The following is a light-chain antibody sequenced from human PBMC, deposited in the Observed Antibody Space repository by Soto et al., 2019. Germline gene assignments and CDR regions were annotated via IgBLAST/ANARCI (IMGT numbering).Light chain of an antibody. CDR1: QTIYSN. Sequence: EIVFTQSPATLSLSPGERATLACRASQTIYSNVAWYQQRPGQAPRLLIYRASTRATGVPARFSGSGSGTEFTLTISGLQSEDFALYYCQQYQNLWTFGQGTKVDIK. J-gene: IGKJ1*01. CDR3: QQYQNLWT. V-gene: IGKV3-15*01. CDR2: RAS.